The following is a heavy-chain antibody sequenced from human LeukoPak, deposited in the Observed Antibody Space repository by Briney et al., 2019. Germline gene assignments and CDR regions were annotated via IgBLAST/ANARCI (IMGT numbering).Heavy chain of an antibody. Sequence: SETLSLTCAVYGGSFSGYYWSWIRQPPGKGLEWIGEINHSGSTNYNPSLKSRVTISVDTSKNQFSLKLSSVTAADTAVYYCARGDGSGSSEPDYWGQGTLVTVSS. J-gene: IGHJ4*02. CDR3: ARGDGSGSSEPDY. D-gene: IGHD3-10*01. V-gene: IGHV4-34*01. CDR1: GGSFSGYY. CDR2: INHSGST.